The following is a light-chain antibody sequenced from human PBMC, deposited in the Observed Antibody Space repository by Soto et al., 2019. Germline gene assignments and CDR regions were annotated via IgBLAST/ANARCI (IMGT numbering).Light chain of an antibody. CDR1: QSVSSSE. J-gene: IGKJ4*01. CDR2: SAS. Sequence: EIVLTQSPGTLSWSTGERATLSCRASQSVSSSELAWYQQKPDQAPRRLVYSASSRATGIPDRFSGSGSGTDFTLTISRLEPEDFAVYYCQHYGSSSPLPFGGGTKVEIK. V-gene: IGKV3-20*01. CDR3: QHYGSSSPLP.